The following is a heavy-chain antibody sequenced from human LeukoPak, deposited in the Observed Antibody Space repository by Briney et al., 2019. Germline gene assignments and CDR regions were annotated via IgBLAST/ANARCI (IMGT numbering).Heavy chain of an antibody. CDR2: ITGSGPYM. J-gene: IGHJ4*02. V-gene: IGHV3-21*06. D-gene: IGHD3-10*01. CDR3: VRDVGAVRGEVYFDY. Sequence: GRSLRLSCAASGFTFSTFAMHWVRLSPGKGLEWVSSITGSGPYMLYADSVKHRFTISRDNTKNLLYLEMNSLRAEDTAMYFCVRDVGAVRGEVYFDYWGQGTLVTVSS. CDR1: GFTFSTFA.